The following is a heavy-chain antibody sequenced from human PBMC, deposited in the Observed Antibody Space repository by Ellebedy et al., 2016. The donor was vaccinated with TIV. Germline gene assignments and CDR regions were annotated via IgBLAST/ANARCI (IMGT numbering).Heavy chain of an antibody. CDR3: AKDPGYCSSTSCYRYFQH. J-gene: IGHJ1*01. CDR1: GFTFSSYA. Sequence: GGSPRLSXAASGFTFSSYAMSWVRQAPGKGLEWVSAIRGSGVSTYYADSVKGRFTISRDNSKNTLYLQMNSLRAEDTAVYYCAKDPGYCSSTSCYRYFQHWGQGTLVTVSS. V-gene: IGHV3-23*01. D-gene: IGHD2-2*02. CDR2: IRGSGVST.